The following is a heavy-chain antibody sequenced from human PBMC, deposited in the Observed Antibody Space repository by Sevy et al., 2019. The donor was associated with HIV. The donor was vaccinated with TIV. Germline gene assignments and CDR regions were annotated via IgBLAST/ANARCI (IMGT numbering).Heavy chain of an antibody. CDR3: AKEGYRLPGADAIDI. CDR2: ISGSGDTT. J-gene: IGHJ3*02. Sequence: GGSLRLSCAASGFTFSYYAMTWVRQAPGKGLEWVSAISGSGDTTYYAESVKGRFTISSDNSKGTLYLRINSLRAEDTAIYFCAKEGYRLPGADAIDIWGQGTMVTVSS. CDR1: GFTFSYYA. V-gene: IGHV3-23*01. D-gene: IGHD3-16*01.